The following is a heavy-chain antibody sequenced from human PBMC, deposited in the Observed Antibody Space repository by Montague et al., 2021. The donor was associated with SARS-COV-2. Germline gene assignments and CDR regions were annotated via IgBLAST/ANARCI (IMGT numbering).Heavy chain of an antibody. CDR2: FYSVGST. V-gene: IGHV4-59*02. J-gene: IGHJ3*02. CDR1: VSSDCSSD. CDR3: ARETMTADAFDI. D-gene: IGHD1-14*01. Sequence: SETLSLTCTVLVSSDCSSDRGWTRQSSGHGLEWIGYFYSVGSTDYNPSLKSRATISRDTSKNQFSLKVRSVTAADTAVYYCARETMTADAFDIWGQGTMVTVSS.